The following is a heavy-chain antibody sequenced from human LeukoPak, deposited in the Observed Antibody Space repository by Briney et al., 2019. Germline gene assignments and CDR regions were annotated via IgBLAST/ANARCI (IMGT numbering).Heavy chain of an antibody. CDR2: ISSSSSTI. V-gene: IGHV3-48*01. CDR3: AKGNLVITTAPFDAFDI. Sequence: PGGSLRLSCAASGFTFSSYSMNWVRQAPGKGLEWVSYISSSSSTIYYADSVKGRFTISRDNAKNTLYLQMNSLRAEDTAVYYCAKGNLVITTAPFDAFDIWGQGTMVTVSS. J-gene: IGHJ3*02. CDR1: GFTFSSYS. D-gene: IGHD3-22*01.